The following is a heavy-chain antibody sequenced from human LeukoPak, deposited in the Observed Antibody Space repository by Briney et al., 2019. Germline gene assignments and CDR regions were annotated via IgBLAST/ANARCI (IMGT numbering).Heavy chain of an antibody. J-gene: IGHJ4*02. Sequence: SETLSLTCAVSGGSIRSSSFYWDWIRQPPGKGLEWIGSIFYGGSTYYNPSLRSRVTISVDTSKNQFSLRLSSVTAADTAVYYCASRSTSGSGSYLHWGQGTLVTVSS. CDR2: IFYGGST. D-gene: IGHD3-10*01. CDR1: GGSIRSSSFY. CDR3: ASRSTSGSGSYLH. V-gene: IGHV4-39*01.